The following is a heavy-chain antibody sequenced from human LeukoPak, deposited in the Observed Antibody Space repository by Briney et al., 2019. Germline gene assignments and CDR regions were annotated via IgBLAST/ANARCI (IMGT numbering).Heavy chain of an antibody. D-gene: IGHD1-26*01. CDR2: ISGGGGAT. V-gene: IGHV3-23*01. CDR3: ARPFSGSYSDAFDL. CDR1: GFTFNNYA. J-gene: IGHJ3*01. Sequence: GGSLRLSCAASGFTFNNYALSWVRQAPGKGLEWVSTISGGGGATYYADSVKGRFTFSRDNSKNTLYLQMNSLRAEDTAVYYCARPFSGSYSDAFDLWGQGTMVTVSS.